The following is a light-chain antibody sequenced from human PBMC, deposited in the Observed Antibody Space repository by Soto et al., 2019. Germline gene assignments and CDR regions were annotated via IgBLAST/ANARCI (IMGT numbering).Light chain of an antibody. CDR2: EVS. CDR1: SSDVGGYNY. Sequence: QSVLTQPASVSGSPGQSITISCTGTSSDVGGYNYVSWHQQHPGKAPKLMIYEVSNRPSGVSNRFSGSKSANTASLTISGLQAEDEADYYCSSYTSTRTWVFGGGTKVTVL. J-gene: IGLJ3*02. CDR3: SSYTSTRTWV. V-gene: IGLV2-14*01.